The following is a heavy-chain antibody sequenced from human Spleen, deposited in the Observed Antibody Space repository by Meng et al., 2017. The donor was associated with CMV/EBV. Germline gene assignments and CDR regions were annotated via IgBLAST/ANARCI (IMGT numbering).Heavy chain of an antibody. D-gene: IGHD7-27*01. CDR3: ARDRGAGDYYYYGLDV. CDR2: IYSGGST. V-gene: IGHV3-53*01. J-gene: IGHJ6*02. CDR1: GFPVSGNY. Sequence: SGFPVSGNYMTWVRQAPGKGLEWVSVIYSGGSTYYANSVKGRFTISRDNSKNTLYLQMNSLRAEDTAVYYCARDRGAGDYYYYGLDVWGQGTTVTVSS.